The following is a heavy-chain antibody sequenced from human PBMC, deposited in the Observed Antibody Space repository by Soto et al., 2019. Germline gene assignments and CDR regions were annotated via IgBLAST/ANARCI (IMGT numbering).Heavy chain of an antibody. Sequence: QVQLVQSGAEVKKPGASVQVSCKASGLAFPIDDIIWVRQTIGQGLEFMGWMNPSGSNTGYAQKFQGRATFTWNTPTSTAYMDLSGLRSEDTAVYYCARYRTKVPVAFDAWGQGTMVTVSS. D-gene: IGHD3-16*02. V-gene: IGHV1-8*01. CDR2: MNPSGSNT. J-gene: IGHJ3*01. CDR1: GLAFPIDD. CDR3: ARYRTKVPVAFDA.